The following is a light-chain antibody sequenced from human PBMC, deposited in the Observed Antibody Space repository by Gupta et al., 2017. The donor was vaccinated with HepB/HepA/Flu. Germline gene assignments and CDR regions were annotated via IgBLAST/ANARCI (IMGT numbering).Light chain of an antibody. J-gene: IGLJ2*01. CDR3: QSYDSSLSAHVV. CDR2: GNS. V-gene: IGLV1-40*01. CDR1: SPNIGAGYD. Sequence: QSVLTPPPSVSGAPGQRVTISCTGSSPNIGAGYDVHWYQQLPGTAPKLLIYGNSNRPSGVPDRFSGSKSGTSASLAITGLQAEDEADYYCQSYDSSLSAHVVFGGGTKLTVL.